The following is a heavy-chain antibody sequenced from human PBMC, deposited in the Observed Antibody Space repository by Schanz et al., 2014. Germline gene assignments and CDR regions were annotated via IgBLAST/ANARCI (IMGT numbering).Heavy chain of an antibody. CDR1: GFIFTSYS. CDR3: PRDPGHEDN. CDR2: MTSNGDA. Sequence: ASGFIFTSYSMNWVRQAPGKGLEWVSSMTSNGDAFYTESVKGRFAISRDNAKNSLFLQMNSLRTEDMAVYYCPRDPGHEDNWGQGHVDTVSP. V-gene: IGHV3-21*01. J-gene: IGHJ4*02.